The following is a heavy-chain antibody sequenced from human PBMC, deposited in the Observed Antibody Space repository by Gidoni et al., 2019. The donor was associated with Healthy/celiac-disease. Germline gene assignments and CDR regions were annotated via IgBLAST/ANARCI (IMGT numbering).Heavy chain of an antibody. CDR2: IYSGGST. Sequence: EVQLVESGGGLIQPGGSLRLSCAASGFTVSSNYMSWVRKAPGKGLEWVSVIYSGGSTYYADSVKGRFTISRDNSKNTLYLKRNSLRAEDTAVYYCARGELELSCFDYWGQGTLVTVSS. J-gene: IGHJ4*02. CDR1: GFTVSSNY. D-gene: IGHD1-7*01. CDR3: ARGELELSCFDY. V-gene: IGHV3-53*01.